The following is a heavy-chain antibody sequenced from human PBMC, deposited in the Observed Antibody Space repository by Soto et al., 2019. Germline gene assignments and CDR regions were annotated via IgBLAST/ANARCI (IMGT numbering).Heavy chain of an antibody. CDR2: IHRDGVT. V-gene: IGHV4-4*02. CDR1: GGSTSSSDW. J-gene: IGHJ4*02. CDR3: AGRPEIHPR. Sequence: QVHLQESGPGLVKPSETLSHTCAISGGSTSSSDWWTWVRQPPGEGLEWIGEIHRDGVTNYNSSLKSRLTISLDQSRNQFSLSLTSVTAADAAVYFCAGRPEIHPRWGQGILVPVSS. D-gene: IGHD1-26*01.